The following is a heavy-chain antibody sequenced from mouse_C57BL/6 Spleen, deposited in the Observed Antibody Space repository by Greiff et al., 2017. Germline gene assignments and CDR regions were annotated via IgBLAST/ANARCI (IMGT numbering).Heavy chain of an antibody. V-gene: IGHV5-16*01. D-gene: IGHD1-1*01. Sequence: EVKLMESEGGLVQPGSSMKLSCTASGFTFSDSYMAWVRQVPEPGLEWVANINYDGSSTYYLDSLKSRFIISRDNAKNILYLQMSRLKSEDTATYYGARATVVATKRVDYFDYWGQGTTLTVSS. J-gene: IGHJ2*01. CDR2: INYDGSST. CDR3: ARATVVATKRVDYFDY. CDR1: GFTFSDSY.